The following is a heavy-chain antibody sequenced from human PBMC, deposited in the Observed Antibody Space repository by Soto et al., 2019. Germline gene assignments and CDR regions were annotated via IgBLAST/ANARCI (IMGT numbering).Heavy chain of an antibody. CDR2: IGGTGGST. J-gene: IGHJ4*01. D-gene: IGHD5-18*01. CDR1: GFTFNNYV. CDR3: AKDLPSYTYGRGIFDD. V-gene: IGHV3-23*01. Sequence: HPGGSLRLSCVASGFTFNNYVMSWVRQAPGKGLEWVSGIGGTGGSTYYADSVKGRFTISRDNSKNTLYLQMNSLRAEDTAIYYCAKDLPSYTYGRGIFDDWGHGTLVTVSS.